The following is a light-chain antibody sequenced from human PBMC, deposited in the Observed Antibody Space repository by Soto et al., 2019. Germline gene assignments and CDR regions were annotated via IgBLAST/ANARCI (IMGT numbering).Light chain of an antibody. V-gene: IGKV1-39*01. CDR1: QGIITY. CDR3: QQSFSSRWT. J-gene: IGKJ1*01. Sequence: DIQLTQSPSSLSASVGDRVTITCRASQGIITYLNWYQQKPGKAPNLLIYSSSTLQSGVPSRFSGSASGTDFTLTISSPHPEAFAPYSCQQSFSSRWTFGQGTTG. CDR2: SSS.